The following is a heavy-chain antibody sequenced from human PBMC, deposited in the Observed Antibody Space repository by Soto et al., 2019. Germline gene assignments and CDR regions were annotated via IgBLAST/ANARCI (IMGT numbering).Heavy chain of an antibody. Sequence: QVQLVESGGGVVQPGRSLRLSCAASGFTFSSYGMHWVRQAPGKGLEWVAVIWHDGSNKYYADSVKGRFIISRDNSKNTLYLQMNSLRAEDTAVYYCARAQYSGSHIRMEVRGQGTTVTVSS. CDR1: GFTFSSYG. CDR3: ARAQYSGSHIRMEV. D-gene: IGHD1-26*01. CDR2: IWHDGSNK. J-gene: IGHJ6*02. V-gene: IGHV3-33*01.